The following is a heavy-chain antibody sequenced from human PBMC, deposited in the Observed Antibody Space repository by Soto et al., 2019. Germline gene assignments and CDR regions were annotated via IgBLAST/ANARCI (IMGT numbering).Heavy chain of an antibody. V-gene: IGHV4-61*01. Sequence: SETLSLTCSVSGVSVSSGSFYWSWIRQPPGKGLEWIGFIYNTETFNYNPSLKSRVTLSVDASKHQFSLKLSPVTAADTAVYYCARVPLRYSSSHNFDSWGQGALVTVSS. CDR3: ARVPLRYSSSHNFDS. CDR1: GVSVSSGSFY. CDR2: IYNTETF. D-gene: IGHD6-19*01. J-gene: IGHJ4*02.